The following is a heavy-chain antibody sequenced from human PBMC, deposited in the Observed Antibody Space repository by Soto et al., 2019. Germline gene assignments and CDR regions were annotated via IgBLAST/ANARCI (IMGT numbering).Heavy chain of an antibody. D-gene: IGHD2-2*02. J-gene: IGHJ6*02. CDR1: GGTFSSYA. CDR3: ASKVVPAAIGGSYYYGMDV. V-gene: IGHV1-69*01. CDR2: IIPIFGTA. Sequence: QVQLVQSGAEVKKPGSSVKVSCKASGGTFSSYAISWVRQAPGQGLEWMGGIIPIFGTANYAQKFQGRVTITADESTSTAYMELSSLRSEDTAVYYCASKVVPAAIGGSYYYGMDVWGQWHTVTVSS.